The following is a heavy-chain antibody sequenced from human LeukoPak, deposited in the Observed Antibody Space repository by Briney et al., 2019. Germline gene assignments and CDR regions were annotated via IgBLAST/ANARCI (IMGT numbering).Heavy chain of an antibody. CDR3: ARDPTSSSSAVGSFDY. CDR1: GFTFSSYS. Sequence: GGSLRLSCAASGFTFSSYSMNWVRQAPGKGLEWVSSISSSSSYIYYADSVKGRFTISRDNAKNSLYLQMNSLRAEDTAVYYCARDPTSSSSAVGSFDYWGQGTLVTVSS. V-gene: IGHV3-21*01. J-gene: IGHJ4*02. D-gene: IGHD6-6*01. CDR2: ISSSSSYI.